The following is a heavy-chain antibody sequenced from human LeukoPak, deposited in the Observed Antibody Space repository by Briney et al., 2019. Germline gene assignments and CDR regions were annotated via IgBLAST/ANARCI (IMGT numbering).Heavy chain of an antibody. CDR2: TYYRSKWYT. V-gene: IGHV6-1*01. CDR3: ARETRGKSAFDI. CDR1: GDSVSSNSDA. Sequence: SQTLSLTCAISGDSVSSNSDAWDWIRQSPSRGLEWLGRTYYRSKWYTEYAVAVKSRITINPDTSKNQFSLQLNSVTPEDTAVYYCARETRGKSAFDIWGQGTKVTVSS. D-gene: IGHD4-23*01. J-gene: IGHJ3*02.